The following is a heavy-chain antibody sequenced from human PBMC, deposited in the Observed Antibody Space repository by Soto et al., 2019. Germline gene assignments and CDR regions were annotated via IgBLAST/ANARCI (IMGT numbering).Heavy chain of an antibody. CDR2: IYYSGST. D-gene: IGHD2-2*01. CDR1: GGSISSYY. Sequence: QVQLQESGPGLVKPSETLSLTCTVSGGSISSYYWSWIRQPPGKGLEWIGYIYYSGSTNYNPSLKSPVTLSVDTSKNQFSLKPSSVTAADPAVYYCARNLGYCSSTSCAGGTLGDWGQVTLVTVSS. V-gene: IGHV4-59*08. J-gene: IGHJ4*02. CDR3: ARNLGYCSSTSCAGGTLGD.